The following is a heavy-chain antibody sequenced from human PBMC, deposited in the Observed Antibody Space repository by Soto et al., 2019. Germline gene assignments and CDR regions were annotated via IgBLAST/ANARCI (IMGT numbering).Heavy chain of an antibody. J-gene: IGHJ6*02. CDR2: IIPIFGTA. Sequence: SVKVSCKASGGTFSSYAISWVRQAPGQGLEWMGGIIPIFGTANYAQKFQGRVTITADESTSTAYKELSSLRSEDTAVYYCATRGLPIGYCSSTSCRTPYYYYYGMDVWGQGTTVTVSS. D-gene: IGHD2-2*01. CDR1: GGTFSSYA. V-gene: IGHV1-69*13. CDR3: ATRGLPIGYCSSTSCRTPYYYYYGMDV.